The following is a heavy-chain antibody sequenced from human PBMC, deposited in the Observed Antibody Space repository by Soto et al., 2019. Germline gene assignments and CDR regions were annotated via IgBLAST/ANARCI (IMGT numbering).Heavy chain of an antibody. CDR2: INSDGSST. V-gene: IGHV3-74*01. D-gene: IGHD5-18*01. J-gene: IGHJ6*02. Sequence: PGGSLRLSCAASGFTFSDFWIHWVRQAPGKGLVWVSRINSDGSSTNYAESVKGRSTISRDNAKNTLYLQMISLRAEDTAVYYCVRGYSYGSYPYYYYGMDVWGQGTTVTVSS. CDR3: VRGYSYGSYPYYYYGMDV. CDR1: GFTFSDFW.